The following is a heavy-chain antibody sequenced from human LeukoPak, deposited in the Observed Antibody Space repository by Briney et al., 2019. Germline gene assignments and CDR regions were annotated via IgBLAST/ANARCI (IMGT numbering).Heavy chain of an antibody. V-gene: IGHV4-34*01. CDR1: GGSFSGYY. Sequence: PSETLSLTCAVYGGSFSGYYWSWIRQPPGKGLEWIGEINHSGSTNYNPSLTSRVTISVDTSKNQFSLKLSSVTAADTAVYYCASPPYGGEVYYFDYWGQGTLVTVSS. J-gene: IGHJ4*02. CDR3: ASPPYGGEVYYFDY. CDR2: INHSGST. D-gene: IGHD4-23*01.